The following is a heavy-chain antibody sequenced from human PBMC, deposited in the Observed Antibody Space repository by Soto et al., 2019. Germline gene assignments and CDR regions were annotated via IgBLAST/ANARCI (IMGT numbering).Heavy chain of an antibody. CDR1: GASISGFY. J-gene: IGHJ5*02. CDR3: VWYGTKTLRDWFDP. Sequence: PSETLSLTCTVSGASISGFYWCWIRKSAGKGLEWIGRIYATGTTDYNPSLKSRVMMSVDTSKKQFSPRLRSVTAADTAVYYCVWYGTKTLRDWFDPWGQGISVTVSS. D-gene: IGHD1-1*01. CDR2: IYATGTT. V-gene: IGHV4-4*07.